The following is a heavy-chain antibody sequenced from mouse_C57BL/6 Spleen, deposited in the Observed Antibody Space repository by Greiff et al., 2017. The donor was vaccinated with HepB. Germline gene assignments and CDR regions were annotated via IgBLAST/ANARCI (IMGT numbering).Heavy chain of an antibody. V-gene: IGHV3-1*01. CDR2: ISYSGST. CDR1: GYSITSGYD. D-gene: IGHD6-1*01. CDR3: ARDSLRKGFAY. J-gene: IGHJ3*01. Sequence: EVQVVESGPGMVKPSQSLSLTCTVTGYSITSGYDWHWIRHFPGNKLEWMGYISYSGSTNYNPSLKSRISITHDTSKNHFFLKLNSVTTEDTATYYCARDSLRKGFAYWGQGTLVTVSA.